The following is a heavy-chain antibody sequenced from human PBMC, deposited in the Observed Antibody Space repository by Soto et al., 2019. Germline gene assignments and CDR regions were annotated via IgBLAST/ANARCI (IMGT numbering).Heavy chain of an antibody. CDR2: INPNSGGT. V-gene: IGHV1-2*02. CDR3: ASAAVTGTAGLDF. CDR1: GYTFSGFY. Sequence: ASLKVYCKASGYTFSGFYMHWVRQAPGQGLEWMGWINPNSGGTKSAEKFQGRVTMTRDTSISTAYMELSRLTSDDTAVYYCASAAVTGTAGLDFWGQGTQVTVSS. J-gene: IGHJ4*02. D-gene: IGHD6-19*01.